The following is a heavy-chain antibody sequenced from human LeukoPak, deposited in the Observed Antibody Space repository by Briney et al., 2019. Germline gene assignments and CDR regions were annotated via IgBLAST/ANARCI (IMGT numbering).Heavy chain of an antibody. V-gene: IGHV3-15*01. Sequence: GGSLRLSCAASGFTFRDAWMSWVRQAPGKGLEWVGRIKTKADGGTTDYAAPVKGRFTISRDDSKNMLYLQMNSLKTEDTAVYYCATQQQLEGLFDYWGQGTLVTVSS. J-gene: IGHJ4*02. CDR2: IKTKADGGTT. CDR1: GFTFRDAW. D-gene: IGHD6-13*01. CDR3: ATQQQLEGLFDY.